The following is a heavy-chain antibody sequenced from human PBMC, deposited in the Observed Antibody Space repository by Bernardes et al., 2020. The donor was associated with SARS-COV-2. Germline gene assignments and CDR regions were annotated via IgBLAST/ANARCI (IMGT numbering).Heavy chain of an antibody. V-gene: IGHV3-33*01. CDR1: GFYFSNYF. CDR3: ARGPSDNWNAGNWFDP. D-gene: IGHD1-20*01. J-gene: IGHJ5*02. Sequence: GGSLRLSCAASGFYFSNYFMHWVRQAPGKGLEWVALVWYDGSIKYYANSVKGRFTVSRDNSKSTLYLQMNSLGADDTAVYYMARGPSDNWNAGNWFDPWGQGTLVTVSS. CDR2: VWYDGSIK.